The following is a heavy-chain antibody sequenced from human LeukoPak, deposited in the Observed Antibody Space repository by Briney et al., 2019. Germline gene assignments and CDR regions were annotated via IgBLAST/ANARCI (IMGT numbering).Heavy chain of an antibody. CDR3: ARDRPNTGFDFDY. V-gene: IGHV3-48*02. D-gene: IGHD3-10*01. CDR2: ITSGSSTI. CDR1: GFTFSTYS. Sequence: GVSLRLSCAASGFTFSTYSMNWVRQAPGKGLEWLSYITSGSSTIYYADSVRGRFTISRDNAKNSLYVQMDSLRDEDTAVYYCARDRPNTGFDFDYWGRGTLVTVSS. J-gene: IGHJ4*02.